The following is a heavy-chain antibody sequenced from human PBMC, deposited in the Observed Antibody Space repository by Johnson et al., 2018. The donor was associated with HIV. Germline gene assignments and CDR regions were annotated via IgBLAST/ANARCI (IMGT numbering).Heavy chain of an antibody. D-gene: IGHD3-16*01. CDR1: GFTFSSYW. J-gene: IGHJ3*02. Sequence: VQVVESGGGLVQPGRSLRLSCAASGFTFSSYWMSWVRQAPGKGLEWVANIKQDGSEKSYVDSVKGRFTISRDNAKNSLYLQMNSLRAEDTALYFCARGRGALDIWGQGTMVTVSS. V-gene: IGHV3-7*04. CDR3: ARGRGALDI. CDR2: IKQDGSEK.